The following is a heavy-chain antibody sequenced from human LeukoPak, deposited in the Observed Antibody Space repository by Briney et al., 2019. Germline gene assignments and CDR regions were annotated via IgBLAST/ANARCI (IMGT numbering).Heavy chain of an antibody. J-gene: IGHJ6*02. V-gene: IGHV3-30-3*01. D-gene: IGHD2-15*01. Sequence: GGSLRLSCAASGFSFSRFAMHWVRQAPGKGLEWVAVISYDGSNKYYADSVKGRFTISRDNSKNTLYLQMNSLRAEDTAVYYCARPILGYCSGGSCYGMDVWGQGTTVTVSS. CDR2: ISYDGSNK. CDR1: GFSFSRFA. CDR3: ARPILGYCSGGSCYGMDV.